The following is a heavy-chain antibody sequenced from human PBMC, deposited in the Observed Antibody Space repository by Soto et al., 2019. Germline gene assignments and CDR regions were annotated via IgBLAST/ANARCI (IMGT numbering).Heavy chain of an antibody. V-gene: IGHV4-34*01. CDR1: GGSFSGYY. CDR3: ARVVVGIAAAGTSDAFDI. Sequence: SETLSLTCAVYGGSFSGYYWSWIRQPPGKGLEWIGEINHSGSTNYNPSLKSRVTISVDTSKNQFSLKLSSVTAADTAVYYCARVVVGIAAAGTSDAFDIWGQGTMVTVSS. CDR2: INHSGST. D-gene: IGHD6-13*01. J-gene: IGHJ3*02.